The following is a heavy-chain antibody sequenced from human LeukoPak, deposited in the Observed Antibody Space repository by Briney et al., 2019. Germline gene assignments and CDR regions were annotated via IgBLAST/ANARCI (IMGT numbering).Heavy chain of an antibody. CDR3: ARAGQEWFGELGFDQ. D-gene: IGHD3-10*01. CDR1: EFTFSRYW. CDR2: ISQDGSEK. J-gene: IGHJ4*02. Sequence: GVPLSLSCVASEFTFSRYWMGWLRQAPGKGLEWVANISQDGSEKYYVDSARGRFTISRDNAKNSLYLQTNSLRAEDTAVYYCARAGQEWFGELGFDQWGQGTLVIVSS. V-gene: IGHV3-7*01.